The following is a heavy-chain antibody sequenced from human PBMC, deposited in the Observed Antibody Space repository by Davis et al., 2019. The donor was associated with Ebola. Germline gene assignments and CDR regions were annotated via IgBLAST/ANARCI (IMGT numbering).Heavy chain of an antibody. CDR1: GYTFSSHA. Sequence: AASVQVSCKASGYTFSSHAMHWVRQAPGQRLEWMGWINAGNGNTKYSQKFQGRVTITRDTSASTAYMELSSLRSEDTAVYYCAREPYGDYVYGMDVWGQGTTVNVSS. D-gene: IGHD4-17*01. J-gene: IGHJ6*02. CDR2: INAGNGNT. V-gene: IGHV1-3*01. CDR3: AREPYGDYVYGMDV.